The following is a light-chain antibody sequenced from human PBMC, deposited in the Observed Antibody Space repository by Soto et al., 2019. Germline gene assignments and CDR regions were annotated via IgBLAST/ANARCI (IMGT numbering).Light chain of an antibody. J-gene: IGKJ1*01. CDR2: NAD. CDR3: QQFSLYWA. Sequence: DIHMTQSPSTLSASVGDRVTITCRASQDINRWLAWYQQKPGKAPKILIYNADTLESGVPSRFSGSGYGTELILTISSLQPEDFATYYCQQFSLYWAYGQGTKV. V-gene: IGKV1-5*01. CDR1: QDINRW.